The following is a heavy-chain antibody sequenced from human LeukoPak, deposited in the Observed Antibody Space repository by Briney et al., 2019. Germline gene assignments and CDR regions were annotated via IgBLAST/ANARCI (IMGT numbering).Heavy chain of an antibody. Sequence: ASVKVSCKASGYTFTSYYMHWVRQAPGQGLEWMGIINPSGGSTSYAQKFQGRVTMTRDTSTSTVYMELSSLRSEDTAVYYCARDPLATTVTAPGAFDIWGQGTMVTVSS. D-gene: IGHD4-17*01. J-gene: IGHJ3*02. CDR3: ARDPLATTVTAPGAFDI. CDR1: GYTFTSYY. CDR2: INPSGGST. V-gene: IGHV1-46*01.